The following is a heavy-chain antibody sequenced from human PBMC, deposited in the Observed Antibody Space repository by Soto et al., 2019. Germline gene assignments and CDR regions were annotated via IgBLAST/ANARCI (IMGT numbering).Heavy chain of an antibody. V-gene: IGHV4-39*01. CDR1: GGSISSSSYY. CDR3: ARRQDYEIGDVSAFDI. J-gene: IGHJ3*02. D-gene: IGHD4-17*01. Sequence: QLQLQESGPGLVKPSETLSLTCTVSGGSISSSSYYWGWIRQPPGKGLEWIGSIYYSGSTYYNPSLKSRVTISVDTSKNQFSLKLSSVTAADTAVYYCARRQDYEIGDVSAFDIWGQGTMVTVSS. CDR2: IYYSGST.